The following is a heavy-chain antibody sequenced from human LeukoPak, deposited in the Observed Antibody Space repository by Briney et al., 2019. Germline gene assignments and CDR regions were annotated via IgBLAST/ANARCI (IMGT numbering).Heavy chain of an antibody. V-gene: IGHV4-34*01. CDR2: INHSGST. CDR1: GGSFSGYY. CDR3: GRVGRYGSHPYYFAY. J-gene: IGHJ4*02. Sequence: SETLSLTCAVYGGSFSGYYWSWIRQPPGKGLEWIGEINHSGSTNYNPSLKSRVTISVDTSKNQFSLKLSSVTAADTAVYYCGRVGRYGSHPYYFAYWGRETLVPVPS. D-gene: IGHD5-18*01.